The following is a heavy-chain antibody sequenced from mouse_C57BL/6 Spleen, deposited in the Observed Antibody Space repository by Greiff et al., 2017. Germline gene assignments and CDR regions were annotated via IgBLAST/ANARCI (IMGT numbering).Heavy chain of an antibody. CDR1: GYTFTDYY. CDR3: ALYYGSSYWFAY. D-gene: IGHD1-1*01. CDR2: IYPGSGNT. V-gene: IGHV1-76*01. Sequence: QVTLKESGAELVRPGASVKLSCKASGYTFTDYYINWVKQRPGQGLEWIARIYPGSGNTYYNEKFKGKATLTAEKSSSTAYMQLSSLTSEDSAVYFCALYYGSSYWFAYWGQGTLVTVSA. J-gene: IGHJ3*01.